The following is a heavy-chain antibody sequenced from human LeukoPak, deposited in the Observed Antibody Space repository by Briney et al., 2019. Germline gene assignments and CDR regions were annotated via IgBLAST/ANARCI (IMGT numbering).Heavy chain of an antibody. CDR3: ARGSGFYDY. Sequence: SETLSLTCTVSGGSVSSGSYYWSWIRQPAGKGLEWIGYIYYSGSTNYNPSLKSRVTISVDTSKNQFSLKLSSVTAADTAVYYCARGSGFYDYWGQGTLVTVSS. CDR1: GGSVSSGSYY. J-gene: IGHJ4*02. V-gene: IGHV4-61*01. CDR2: IYYSGST.